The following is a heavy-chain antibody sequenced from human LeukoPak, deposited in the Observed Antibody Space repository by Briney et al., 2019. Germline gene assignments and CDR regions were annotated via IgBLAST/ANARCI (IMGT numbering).Heavy chain of an antibody. CDR3: TRERGDWVDY. J-gene: IGHJ4*02. CDR2: IRSKAYGGTT. D-gene: IGHD3-10*01. V-gene: IGHV3-49*03. Sequence: GGSLRLSCTASGFTFGDYAMSGFRQAPGKGLEWVGFIRSKAYGGTTEYAASVKGRFTISRDDSKSIAYLQMNSLKTEDTAVYYCTRERGDWVDYWGQGTLVTVSS. CDR1: GFTFGDYA.